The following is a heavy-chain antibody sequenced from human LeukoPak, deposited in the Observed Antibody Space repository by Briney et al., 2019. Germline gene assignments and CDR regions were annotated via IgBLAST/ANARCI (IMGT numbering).Heavy chain of an antibody. CDR2: IKEDGSEK. CDR1: GFPFSNYW. Sequence: GGSLRLSCVASGFPFSNYWMTWVRQAPGKGLEWVANIKEDGSEKNYADSVKGRFTISRDNAKNSLYLQMNSLRGEDTAVYYCARARYSDFWGQGTLVTVSS. CDR3: ARARYSDF. J-gene: IGHJ4*02. V-gene: IGHV3-7*01.